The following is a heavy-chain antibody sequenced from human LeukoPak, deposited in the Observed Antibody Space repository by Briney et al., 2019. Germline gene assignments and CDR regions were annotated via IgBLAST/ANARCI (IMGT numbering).Heavy chain of an antibody. CDR1: GGTFSSYA. V-gene: IGHV1-69*13. J-gene: IGHJ6*03. CDR2: IIPIFGTA. CDR3: ARGNTMFRGVIWGNYYYYYMDV. Sequence: ASVKVSCKASGGTFSSYAISWVRQAPGQGLEWMGGIIPIFGTANYAQKFQGRVTITADESTSTAYMELSSLRSEDTAVYYCARGNTMFRGVIWGNYYYYYMDVWGKGTTVTISS. D-gene: IGHD3-10*01.